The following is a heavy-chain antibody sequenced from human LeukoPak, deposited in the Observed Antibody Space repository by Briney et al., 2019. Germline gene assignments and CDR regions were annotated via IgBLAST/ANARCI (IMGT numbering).Heavy chain of an antibody. Sequence: SETLSLTSTVSGGSISSNSWSWLCQRPGQGLEWRGNVYYSGSTNFNPSLNSRTRITVDKSKNQFSLKLSFVTAADTAVNYCAREIFGGSYADGKYFDLWGRGNLVTVSS. CDR3: AREIFGGSYADGKYFDL. D-gene: IGHD3-3*01. V-gene: IGHV4-59*12. J-gene: IGHJ2*01. CDR2: VYYSGST. CDR1: GGSISSNS.